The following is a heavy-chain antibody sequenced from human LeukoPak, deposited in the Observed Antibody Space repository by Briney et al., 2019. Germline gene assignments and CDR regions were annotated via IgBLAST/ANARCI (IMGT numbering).Heavy chain of an antibody. J-gene: IGHJ6*02. CDR2: IYYRGST. V-gene: IGHV4-39*01. CDR3: ARHRGSYYYYGMDV. Sequence: SETLSLTCTVSGGSISSSGYYWGWIRQPPGQGLGWIGTIYYRGSTYYNPSLKSRVTISVDTSQNQFSLKLSSVTAADTAVYYCARHRGSYYYYGMDVWGQGTTVTVSS. CDR1: GGSISSSGYY.